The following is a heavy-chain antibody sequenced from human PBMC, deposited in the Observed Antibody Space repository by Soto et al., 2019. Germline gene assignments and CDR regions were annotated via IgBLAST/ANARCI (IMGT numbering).Heavy chain of an antibody. CDR1: RSSLSCSTYC. V-gene: IGHV4-30-2*01. CDR3: DRSRELAD. J-gene: IGHJ4*02. Sequence: TLSCTCVLCRSSLSCSTYCWNWIRQPPGKGLERIGSIFPSGTTYYNPSLKSRVAISIDVCKNQFSLSLCSLSAADTDVYYCDRSRELADWSLGTLVNVS. CDR2: IFPSGTT.